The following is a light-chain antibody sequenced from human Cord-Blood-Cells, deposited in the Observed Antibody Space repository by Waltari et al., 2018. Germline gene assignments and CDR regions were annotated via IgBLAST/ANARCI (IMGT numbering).Light chain of an antibody. Sequence: QSALTQPASVSGSPVQSITISCTGTSSDVGGYNYVSWYQQHPGKAPKLMIYDVSNRTSGVSNRFSGSKSGNTASLTISGLQAEDEADYYCSSYTSSSTWVFGGGTKLTVL. CDR2: DVS. V-gene: IGLV2-14*03. J-gene: IGLJ3*02. CDR1: SSDVGGYNY. CDR3: SSYTSSSTWV.